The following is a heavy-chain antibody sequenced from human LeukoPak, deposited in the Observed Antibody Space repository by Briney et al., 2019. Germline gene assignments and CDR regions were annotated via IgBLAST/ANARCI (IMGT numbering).Heavy chain of an antibody. D-gene: IGHD1-26*01. Sequence: PGGSLRLSCAASGFTFSSYNMNWVRQAPGKGLEWVSYISSSSSTIYYADSVKGRFTISRDNAKNSLYLQMNSLRAEDTAVYYCAREVGATTSDYWGQGTLVTVSS. CDR1: GFTFSSYN. CDR2: ISSSSSTI. V-gene: IGHV3-48*04. J-gene: IGHJ4*02. CDR3: AREVGATTSDY.